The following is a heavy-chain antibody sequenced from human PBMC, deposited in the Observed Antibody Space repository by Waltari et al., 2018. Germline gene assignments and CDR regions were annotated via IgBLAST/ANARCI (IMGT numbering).Heavy chain of an antibody. J-gene: IGHJ5*02. D-gene: IGHD2-15*01. CDR2: INPNSGGT. V-gene: IGHV1-2*02. Sequence: QVQLVQSGAEVKKPGASVKVSCKASGYTFTGYYMHWVRQAPGQGLEWMGRINPNSGGTNYAQKLQGRVTMTEDTSTDTAYMELSSLRSEDTAVYYCTRLLLGYNWFDPWGQGTLVTVSS. CDR1: GYTFTGYY. CDR3: TRLLLGYNWFDP.